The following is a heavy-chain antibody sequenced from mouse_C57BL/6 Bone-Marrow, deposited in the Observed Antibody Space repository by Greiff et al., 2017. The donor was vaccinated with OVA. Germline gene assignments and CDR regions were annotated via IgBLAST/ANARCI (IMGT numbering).Heavy chain of an antibody. CDR2: INPSSGYT. Sequence: QVQLQQSGAELAKPGASVKLSCKASGYTFTSSWMHWVQQRPGQGLEWIGYINPSSGYTKYTQKFKDKATLTADKSSSPAFMQLSSLTYEDSAVYYCARDLGTFDYWGQGTTLTVSS. CDR1: GYTFTSSW. CDR3: ARDLGTFDY. V-gene: IGHV1-7*01. J-gene: IGHJ2*01. D-gene: IGHD3-3*01.